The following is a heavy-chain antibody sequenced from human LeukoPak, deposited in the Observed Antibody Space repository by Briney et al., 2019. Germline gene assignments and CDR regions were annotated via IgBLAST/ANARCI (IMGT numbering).Heavy chain of an antibody. Sequence: PGGSLRLTCAASGFTFSSYRMSWVRKAPGQGLELVSNIKQDGSEKYYVDSVKGRFTISRDNAKNSLYLQMNSLRAEDTAVYYCARDSPLDGDPAYYYYYYGMDVWGQGTTVTVSS. J-gene: IGHJ6*02. CDR2: IKQDGSEK. CDR1: GFTFSSYR. D-gene: IGHD4-17*01. V-gene: IGHV3-7*01. CDR3: ARDSPLDGDPAYYYYYYGMDV.